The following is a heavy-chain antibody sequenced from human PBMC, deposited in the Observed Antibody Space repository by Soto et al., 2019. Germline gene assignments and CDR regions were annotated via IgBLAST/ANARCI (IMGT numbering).Heavy chain of an antibody. J-gene: IGHJ4*02. CDR3: ARVRPGYCSGGSCYTTLGGYFDY. CDR2: INPNSGGT. D-gene: IGHD2-15*01. CDR1: GYTFTGYD. Sequence: ASVKVSCKASGYTFTGYDMHWVRQAPGQGLEWMGWINPNSGGTNYAQKFQGWVTITRDTSISTAYMELSRLRSDDTAVYYCARVRPGYCSGGSCYTTLGGYFDYWGQGTLVTVSS. V-gene: IGHV1-2*04.